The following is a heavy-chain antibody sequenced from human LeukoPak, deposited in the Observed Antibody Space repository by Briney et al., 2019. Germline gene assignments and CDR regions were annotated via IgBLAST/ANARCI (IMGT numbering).Heavy chain of an antibody. D-gene: IGHD6-6*01. Sequence: GGSLRLSCAASGFTFSTYWMSWARQAPGKGLEWVANIKQDGSAKVYMDSVKGRFTISRDNAKNSLFLQMNTLRAEDTAVYYCARDPYSSTWSYGMDVRGQGTTVTVSS. V-gene: IGHV3-7*05. CDR2: IKQDGSAK. CDR1: GFTFSTYW. CDR3: ARDPYSSTWSYGMDV. J-gene: IGHJ6*02.